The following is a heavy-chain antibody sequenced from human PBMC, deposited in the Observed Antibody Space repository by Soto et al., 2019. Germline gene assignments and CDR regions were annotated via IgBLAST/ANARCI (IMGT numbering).Heavy chain of an antibody. Sequence: ASMKVSCKASGYTFTSYDINWVRQATGQGLEWMGWMNPNSGNTGYAQKFQGRVTMTRNTSISTAYMELSSLRSEDTAVYYCATRGGLRSDYYYGMDVGGQGTTVTVSS. J-gene: IGHJ6*02. CDR1: GYTFTSYD. D-gene: IGHD2-15*01. CDR3: ATRGGLRSDYYYGMDV. CDR2: MNPNSGNT. V-gene: IGHV1-8*01.